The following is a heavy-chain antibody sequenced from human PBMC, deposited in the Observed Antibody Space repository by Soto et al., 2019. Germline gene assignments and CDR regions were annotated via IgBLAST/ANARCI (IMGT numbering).Heavy chain of an antibody. V-gene: IGHV4-31*03. Sequence: SETLSLTCTVSGGSISSGGYYWTWIRQHPGKGLEWIGYNYYSGITYYNPSLKSRVTISLDTSKNQFSLNSVTAADTAVYYCARDLWGYCGTDCYPLDVWGQGTTVTVSS. CDR3: ARDLWGYCGTDCYPLDV. CDR2: NYYSGIT. J-gene: IGHJ6*02. D-gene: IGHD2-21*02. CDR1: GGSISSGGYY.